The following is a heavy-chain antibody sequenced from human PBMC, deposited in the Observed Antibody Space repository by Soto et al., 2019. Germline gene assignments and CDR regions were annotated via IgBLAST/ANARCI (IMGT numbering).Heavy chain of an antibody. CDR2: INADNGNT. Sequence: GASVKVSCKASGYTFTNFAIHWVRQAPGQRLEWMGWINADNGNTKYSQNLQGRVTITRDTSANTAYMELSSLRSEDTAVYYCARPRYSGYDSEFDSWG. D-gene: IGHD5-12*01. CDR3: ARPRYSGYDSEFDS. J-gene: IGHJ4*01. V-gene: IGHV1-3*01. CDR1: GYTFTNFA.